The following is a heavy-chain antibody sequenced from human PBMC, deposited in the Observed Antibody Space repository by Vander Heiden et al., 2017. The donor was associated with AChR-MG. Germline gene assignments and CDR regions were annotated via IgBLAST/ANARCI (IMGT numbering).Heavy chain of an antibody. D-gene: IGHD4-17*01. Sequence: EVQLLESGGGLVQTGGSLRPSCAASGFTFSSHAMSWVRQAPGKGLEWVSAISGSGGSTYYADSVKGRFTISRDNSKNTLYLQMNSLRAEDTAVYYCAKDFLKNYGGNPRGFDYWGQGTLVTVSS. J-gene: IGHJ4*02. V-gene: IGHV3-23*01. CDR2: ISGSGGST. CDR3: AKDFLKNYGGNPRGFDY. CDR1: GFTFSSHA.